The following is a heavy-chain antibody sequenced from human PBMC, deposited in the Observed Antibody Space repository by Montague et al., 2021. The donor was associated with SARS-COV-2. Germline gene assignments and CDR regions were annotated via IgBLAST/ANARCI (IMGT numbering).Heavy chain of an antibody. V-gene: IGHV4-31*03. CDR1: GDSFSSSHYY. CDR3: ARGYSSGWYNWFDP. Sequence: TLSLTCTVSGDSFSSSHYYWTWIRQHPGKGLEWIGYIYYSGSTSYNPSLKSRVTLSIDMSENQFSLKLSSVTAADTAVYFCARGYSSGWYNWFDPWGQGTLVTVSS. D-gene: IGHD6-19*01. J-gene: IGHJ5*02. CDR2: IYYSGST.